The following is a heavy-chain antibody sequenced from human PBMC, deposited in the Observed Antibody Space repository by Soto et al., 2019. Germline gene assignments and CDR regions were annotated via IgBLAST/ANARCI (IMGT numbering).Heavy chain of an antibody. V-gene: IGHV3-13*01. D-gene: IGHD2-2*02. CDR3: ARVWGGYCSSTSCYMHYYGMDV. J-gene: IGHJ6*02. Sequence: LRLSCAASGFTFSSYDMHWVRQATGKGLEWVSAIGTAGDTYYPGSVKGRFTISRENAKNSLYLQMNSLRAGDTAVYYCARVWGGYCSSTSCYMHYYGMDVWGQGTTVTVSS. CDR2: IGTAGDT. CDR1: GFTFSSYD.